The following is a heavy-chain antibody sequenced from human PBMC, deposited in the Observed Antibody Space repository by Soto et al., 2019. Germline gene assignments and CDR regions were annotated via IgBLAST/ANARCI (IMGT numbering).Heavy chain of an antibody. CDR1: GYTLTELS. D-gene: IGHD2-15*01. CDR2: FDPEDGET. Sequence: ASVKVSCKVSGYTLTELSMHWVRQAPGKGLEWMGGFDPEDGETIYAQKFQGRVTMTEDTSTDTAYMELSSLRSEDTAVYYCAPRGGDRYCSGGSCYSEVPWGQGTLVTVSS. CDR3: APRGGDRYCSGGSCYSEVP. J-gene: IGHJ5*02. V-gene: IGHV1-24*01.